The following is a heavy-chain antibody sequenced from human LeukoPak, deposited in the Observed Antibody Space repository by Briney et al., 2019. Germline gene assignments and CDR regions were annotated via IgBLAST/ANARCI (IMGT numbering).Heavy chain of an antibody. CDR3: ARYSSSWHAYDN. Sequence: PGGSLRLSCAASGFTFSSYWMSWVRQAPGKGLQWVANIKQDGSEKYYVDSVKGRFTISRDNAKNSLSLQMNSLRAEDTAVYYCARYSSSWHAYDNWGQGTMATVSA. CDR1: GFTFSSYW. CDR2: IKQDGSEK. V-gene: IGHV3-7*05. J-gene: IGHJ3*02. D-gene: IGHD6-13*01.